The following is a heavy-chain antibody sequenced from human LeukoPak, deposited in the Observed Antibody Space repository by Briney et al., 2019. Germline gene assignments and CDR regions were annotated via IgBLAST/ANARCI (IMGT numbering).Heavy chain of an antibody. Sequence: TPSETLSLTCAVYGGSFSGYYWSWIRQPPGKGLEWIGEINHSGSTNYNPSLKSRVTISVDTSRNQFSLELSSVTAADTGVYCCARVGDGIAVAGYYFDYWGQGTLVSVSS. D-gene: IGHD6-19*01. CDR2: INHSGST. CDR1: GGSFSGYY. CDR3: ARVGDGIAVAGYYFDY. J-gene: IGHJ4*02. V-gene: IGHV4-34*01.